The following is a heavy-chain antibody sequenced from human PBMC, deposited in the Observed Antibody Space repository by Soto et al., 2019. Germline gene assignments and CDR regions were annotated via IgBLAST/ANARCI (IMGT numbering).Heavy chain of an antibody. CDR1: GFTVGNNC. V-gene: IGHV3-53*01. J-gene: IGHJ5*02. CDR3: ARDGSADST. D-gene: IGHD3-22*01. Sequence: EVRLVESGGGLIQPGGSLRLSCAASGFTVGNNCMIWVRQAPGKGLEWVALIYSQGATYYADSVKGRFTISIDNSKNTLFLQMNSLRAEDTAVYYCARDGSADSTWGQGTLVTVSS. CDR2: IYSQGAT.